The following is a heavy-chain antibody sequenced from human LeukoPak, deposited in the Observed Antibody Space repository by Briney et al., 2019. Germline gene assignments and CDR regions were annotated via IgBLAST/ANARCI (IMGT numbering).Heavy chain of an antibody. CDR2: VSYDGTNK. CDR1: GFSFSSHA. Sequence: GRSLRLSCAAFGFSFSSHAMHWVRQAPGKGLEWVAVVSYDGTNKYYADSVKGRFTISRDNPKNTVFLQMNNLRAEDTAFYYCARDTAMVTGYLDFWGQGTLVSVSS. D-gene: IGHD5-18*01. J-gene: IGHJ4*02. V-gene: IGHV3-30-3*01. CDR3: ARDTAMVTGYLDF.